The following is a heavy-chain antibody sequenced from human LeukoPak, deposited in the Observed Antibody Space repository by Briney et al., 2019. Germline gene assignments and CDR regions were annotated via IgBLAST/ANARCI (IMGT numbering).Heavy chain of an antibody. CDR2: MNPNSGNT. D-gene: IGHD3-22*01. CDR3: ARTSYGSSGYPYFDY. J-gene: IGHJ4*02. Sequence: ASVKVSCKASGGTFSSYAISWVRQAPGQGLEWMGWMNPNSGNTGYAQKFQGRVTMTRNTSISTAYMELSSLRSEDTAVYYCARTSYGSSGYPYFDYWGQGTLVTVSS. CDR1: GGTFSSYA. V-gene: IGHV1-8*02.